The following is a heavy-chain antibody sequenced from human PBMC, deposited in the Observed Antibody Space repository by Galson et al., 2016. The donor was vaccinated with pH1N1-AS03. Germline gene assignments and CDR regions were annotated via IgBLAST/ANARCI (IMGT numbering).Heavy chain of an antibody. CDR3: VRERGESSGWKTRWFDP. CDR1: GDSVSSNGAA. Sequence: CAISGDSVSSNGAAWNWIRQSPSRGLEWLGRTYYRSKWYNDYAVSVKGRITIYADTSRNQFSLQLNSVIPEDTAVYHCVRERGESSGWKTRWFDPWGQGTLVTVSS. CDR2: TYYRSKWYN. V-gene: IGHV6-1*01. D-gene: IGHD6-19*01. J-gene: IGHJ5*02.